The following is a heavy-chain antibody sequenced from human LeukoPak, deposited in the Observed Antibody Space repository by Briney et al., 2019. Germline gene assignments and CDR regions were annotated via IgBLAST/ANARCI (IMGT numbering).Heavy chain of an antibody. V-gene: IGHV1-2*02. D-gene: IGHD6-19*01. J-gene: IGHJ4*02. Sequence: ASVKVSCKASGYTFIGYYIHWVRQAPGQGLEWMGWINPNSGGTNYAQKFQGRVTMTRDTSITTAYMDLSRLRSDDTAVYYCASAHESSGLFDYWGQGTLVTVSS. CDR1: GYTFIGYY. CDR2: INPNSGGT. CDR3: ASAHESSGLFDY.